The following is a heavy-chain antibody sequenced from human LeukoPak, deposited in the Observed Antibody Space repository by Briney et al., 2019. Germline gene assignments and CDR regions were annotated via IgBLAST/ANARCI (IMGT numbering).Heavy chain of an antibody. D-gene: IGHD3-10*01. V-gene: IGHV1-3*01. CDR2: IDAGNGDT. CDR1: GYTFSSYA. Sequence: ASVTVSCTAAGYTFSSYAMHWIRQAPGQRLEWMGWIDAGNGDTKYSQKFQDRLTITRDTSASTAYMELSSLRSEDTAVYYCARVSGGYGSIDYWGQGTLVTVSS. J-gene: IGHJ4*02. CDR3: ARVSGGYGSIDY.